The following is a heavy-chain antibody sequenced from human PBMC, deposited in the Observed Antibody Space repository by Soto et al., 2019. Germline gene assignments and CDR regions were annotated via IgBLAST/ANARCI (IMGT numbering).Heavy chain of an antibody. CDR2: INAGNGNT. D-gene: IGHD4-17*01. CDR1: GYTFTSYA. Sequence: VQLVQSGAEVKKPGASVKVSCKASGYTFTSYAMHWVRQAPGQRLEWMGWINAGNGNTKYSQKFQGRVTITRDTSESTAYMELSSLRSEDTAVYYCARGGHDYGDYVDYWGQGTLVTVSS. J-gene: IGHJ4*02. V-gene: IGHV1-3*01. CDR3: ARGGHDYGDYVDY.